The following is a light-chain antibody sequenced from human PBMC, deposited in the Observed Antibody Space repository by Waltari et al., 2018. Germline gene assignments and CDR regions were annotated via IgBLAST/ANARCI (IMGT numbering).Light chain of an antibody. J-gene: IGKJ4*01. CDR1: QSVLHSDGNTY. V-gene: IGKV2-30*02. CDR2: KVS. CDR3: RQATHWPAHT. Sequence: DVVMPQPPPPLPLILGRPASISWRSSQSVLHSDGNTYLNRFHQRPGQSPRRLIYKVSNRDSGVPDRLISGGAGTDVTLKISRVEADDVGVYYCRQATHWPAHTFGGGTKVEIK.